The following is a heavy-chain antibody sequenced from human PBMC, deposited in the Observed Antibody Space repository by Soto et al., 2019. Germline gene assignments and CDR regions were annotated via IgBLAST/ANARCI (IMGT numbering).Heavy chain of an antibody. CDR2: IYYSGST. CDR3: AGSDGRY. CDR1: GGSISSYY. J-gene: IGHJ4*02. V-gene: IGHV4-59*01. Sequence: SETLSLTCTLSGGSISSYYWSWIRQPPGKGLEWIGYIYYSGSTNYNPSLKSRVTISVDTSKNQFSLKLSSVTAADTAVYYCAGSDGRYWGQGTLVTVSS.